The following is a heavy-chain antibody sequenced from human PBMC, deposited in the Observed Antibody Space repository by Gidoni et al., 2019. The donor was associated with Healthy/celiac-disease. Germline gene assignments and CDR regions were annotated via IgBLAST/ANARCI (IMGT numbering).Heavy chain of an antibody. CDR1: GFTFSSSW. D-gene: IGHD5-18*01. J-gene: IGHJ5*02. CDR2: IKQDGSEK. Sequence: EVQLVESGGGLVQPGGSLRLSCAAYGFTFSSSWMSWVRQDPGKGLEWVANIKQDGSEKYYVDSVKGRFTISRDNAKNSLYLQMNSLRAEDTAVYYCARDIQRDWFDPWGQGTLVTVSS. V-gene: IGHV3-7*01. CDR3: ARDIQRDWFDP.